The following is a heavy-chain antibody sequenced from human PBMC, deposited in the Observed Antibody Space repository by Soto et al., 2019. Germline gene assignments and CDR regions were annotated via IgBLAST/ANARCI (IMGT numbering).Heavy chain of an antibody. CDR2: IYYSGST. V-gene: IGHV4-31*03. J-gene: IGHJ4*02. CDR3: ARTTRGYDEGGFDY. D-gene: IGHD5-12*01. CDR1: GGSISSGGYY. Sequence: SETLSLTCTVSGGSISSGGYYWSWIRQHPGKGLEWIGYIYYSGSTYYNPSLKSRVTISVDTSKNQFSLKLSSVTAADTAVYYCARTTRGYDEGGFDYWGQGTLVTVSS.